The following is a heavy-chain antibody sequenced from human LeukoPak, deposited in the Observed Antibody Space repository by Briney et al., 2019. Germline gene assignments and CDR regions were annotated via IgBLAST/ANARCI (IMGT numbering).Heavy chain of an antibody. Sequence: SETLSLTCIVSGGSMSSYYWSWIRQPPGKGLEWIGYMYYSGSTNYNYNPSLKSRVTISVDTSKNQFSLKLSSETAADTAVYYCARGGTMTTVPLWGQGTLVTVSS. D-gene: IGHD4-17*01. V-gene: IGHV4-59*08. CDR2: MYYSGST. J-gene: IGHJ4*02. CDR3: ARGGTMTTVPL. CDR1: GGSMSSYY.